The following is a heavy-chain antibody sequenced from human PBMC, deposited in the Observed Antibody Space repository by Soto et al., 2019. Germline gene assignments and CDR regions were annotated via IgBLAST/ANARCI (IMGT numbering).Heavy chain of an antibody. D-gene: IGHD3-10*01. CDR3: ARDSASYAYGEGY. CDR2: VYSSGTT. J-gene: IGHJ4*02. Sequence: SETLSLTCTVSGGSINSYWWSWIRQPAGKGLEWIGRVYSSGTTDYNPSLNSRDTMSVETSKNQFSLKLSSVTAADTAVYYCARDSASYAYGEGYWGQGIQVTVSS. V-gene: IGHV4-4*07. CDR1: GGSINSYW.